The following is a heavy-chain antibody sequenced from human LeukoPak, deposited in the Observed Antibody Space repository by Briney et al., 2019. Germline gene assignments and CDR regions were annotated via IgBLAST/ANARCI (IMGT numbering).Heavy chain of an antibody. Sequence: PSETLSLTCTVSGGSISSGNYYWSWIRQPAGKGLEWIGRVYTSGSANYNPSLKSRVTISVDTSKNQFSLKLSSVTAADTAVYYCAGGRITMVRGVIVTWGQGTLVTVSS. D-gene: IGHD3-10*01. V-gene: IGHV4-61*02. CDR1: GGSISSGNYY. CDR2: VYTSGSA. CDR3: AGGRITMVRGVIVT. J-gene: IGHJ5*02.